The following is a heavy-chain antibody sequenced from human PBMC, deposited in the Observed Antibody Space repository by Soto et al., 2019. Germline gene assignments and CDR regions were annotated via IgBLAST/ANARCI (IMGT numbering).Heavy chain of an antibody. CDR2: INPNSGGT. D-gene: IGHD3-10*01. V-gene: IGHV1-2*02. Sequence: ASVKVSCKASGYTFTGYYMHWVRQAPGQGLEWMGWINPNSGGTNYAQKFQGGVTMTRDTSISTAYMELSRLRSDDTAVYYCARGFTYYYGSGLDISDAFDIWGPGTMVTVSS. CDR3: ARGFTYYYGSGLDISDAFDI. CDR1: GYTFTGYY. J-gene: IGHJ3*02.